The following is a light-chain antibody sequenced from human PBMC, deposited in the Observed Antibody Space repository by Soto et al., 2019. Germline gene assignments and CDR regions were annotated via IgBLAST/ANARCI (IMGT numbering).Light chain of an antibody. CDR3: QHYGGSHPLT. CDR2: GAS. J-gene: IGKJ4*01. CDR1: HSGSSSY. Sequence: EIVLTQSPGTLSLSPGEGATLSCRASHSGSSSYVAGYQQKPGQAPRLLLYGASIMATGIPDRFSGSRSGTDFSLTLSISIREPEDFAVDYCQHYGGSHPLTFGGGTKVE. V-gene: IGKV3-20*01.